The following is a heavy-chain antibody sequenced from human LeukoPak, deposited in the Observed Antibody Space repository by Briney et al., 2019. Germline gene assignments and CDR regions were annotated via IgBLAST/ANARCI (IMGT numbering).Heavy chain of an antibody. CDR3: ARVVGATNY. CDR1: GFTFSDYY. Sequence: GGSLRLSCAASGFTFSDYYMSWIRQAPGKGLEWVSYISSSSSYTNYADSVKGRFTISRDNAKNTLYLQMNSLRAEDTAVYYCARVVGATNYWGQGTLVTVSS. V-gene: IGHV3-11*06. D-gene: IGHD1-26*01. CDR2: ISSSSSYT. J-gene: IGHJ4*02.